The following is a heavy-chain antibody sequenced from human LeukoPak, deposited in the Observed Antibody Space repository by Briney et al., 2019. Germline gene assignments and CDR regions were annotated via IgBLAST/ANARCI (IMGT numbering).Heavy chain of an antibody. Sequence: SETLSLTCTVSGGSISSYYWSWLRQPPGKGLECIGYIYYSGSTNYNPSLKSRVTISVDTSKNQFSLKLSSVTAADTAVYYCARATYYDSSGYSPGENYFDYWGQGTLVTVSS. CDR3: ARATYYDSSGYSPGENYFDY. V-gene: IGHV4-59*01. D-gene: IGHD3-22*01. CDR2: IYYSGST. CDR1: GGSISSYY. J-gene: IGHJ4*02.